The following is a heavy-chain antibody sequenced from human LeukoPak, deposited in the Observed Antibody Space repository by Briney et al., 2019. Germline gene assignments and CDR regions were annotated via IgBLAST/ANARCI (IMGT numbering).Heavy chain of an antibody. Sequence: GGSLRLSCAASGFTFSSYAMHWVRQAPGKGLEWVAVISYDGSNKYYADSVKGRFTISRDNAKNSPYLQMNSLRAEDTAVYYCAIKGPAAFTYWGQGTLVTVSS. J-gene: IGHJ4*02. CDR1: GFTFSSYA. CDR3: AIKGPAAFTY. V-gene: IGHV3-30*04. D-gene: IGHD6-13*01. CDR2: ISYDGSNK.